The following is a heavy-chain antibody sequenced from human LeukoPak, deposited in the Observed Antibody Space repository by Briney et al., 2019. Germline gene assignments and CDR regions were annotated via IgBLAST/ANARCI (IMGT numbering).Heavy chain of an antibody. J-gene: IGHJ3*01. D-gene: IGHD2-21*01. CDR1: GFTFSNYA. CDR3: AKEKDTIYFDL. Sequence: GGSLRLSCAASGFTFSNYAMSWVRQAPGRGLEWLSSISGSGGNTYYADSVKGRFTISRDNSENSVYLQMDSLTTEDTAVYYCAKEKDTIYFDLWGQGTLVTVSA. CDR2: ISGSGGNT. V-gene: IGHV3-23*01.